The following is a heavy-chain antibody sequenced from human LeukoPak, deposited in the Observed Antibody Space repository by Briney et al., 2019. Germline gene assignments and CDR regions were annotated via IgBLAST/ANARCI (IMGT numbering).Heavy chain of an antibody. CDR1: GFTFSKYS. CDR3: AKDREEQLARGWFDP. Sequence: QTGGSLRLSCAASGFTFSKYSMHWVRQAPGKGLEWVAFMRYNGGNGYYADSVKGRFTISRDNLKSMLYLQMNSLRTDDTGLYFCAKDREEQLARGWFDPWGQGTLVTVSS. CDR2: MRYNGGNG. D-gene: IGHD6-13*01. J-gene: IGHJ5*02. V-gene: IGHV3-30*02.